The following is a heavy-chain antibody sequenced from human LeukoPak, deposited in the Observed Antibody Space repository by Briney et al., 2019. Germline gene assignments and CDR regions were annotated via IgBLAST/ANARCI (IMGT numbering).Heavy chain of an antibody. Sequence: ETLSLTCAVYGGSFSGYYWSWVRQAPGKGLEWVGRIKSKTDGGTTDYAAPVKGRFTISRDDSKNTLYLQMNSLKTEDTAVYYCGGDYRFDPWGQGTLVTVSS. CDR2: IKSKTDGGTT. D-gene: IGHD4-17*01. CDR1: GGSFSGYY. J-gene: IGHJ5*02. CDR3: GGDYRFDP. V-gene: IGHV3-15*01.